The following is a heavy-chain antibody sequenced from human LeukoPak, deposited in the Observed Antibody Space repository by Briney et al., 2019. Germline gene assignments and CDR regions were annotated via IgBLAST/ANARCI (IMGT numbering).Heavy chain of an antibody. CDR1: GFTFSSYG. CDR3: AKVYEYGDNDWFDS. D-gene: IGHD4-17*01. V-gene: IGHV3-30*02. Sequence: GGSLRLSCGASGFTFSSYGMHWVRQAPDKGLEWVAFIRYDGSNKNYADSVKGRFTISRDNSKSTLYLQMNSLRAEDTAVYYCAKVYEYGDNDWFDSWGQGTLVTVSS. J-gene: IGHJ5*01. CDR2: IRYDGSNK.